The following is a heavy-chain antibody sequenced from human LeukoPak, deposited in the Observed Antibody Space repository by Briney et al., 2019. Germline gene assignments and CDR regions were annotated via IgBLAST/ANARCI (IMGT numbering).Heavy chain of an antibody. Sequence: SETLTLTCTVSGGSVSSGSYYWRWIRQPPGKGLEWIGYIYYSGSTNYNPSLNSRVTISVDTSKNQFTLKLSSVTAADTAVYYCARGRVGGSSWGQGALVTVSS. V-gene: IGHV4-61*01. CDR3: ARGRVGGSS. J-gene: IGHJ5*02. D-gene: IGHD1-26*01. CDR1: GGSVSSGSYY. CDR2: IYYSGST.